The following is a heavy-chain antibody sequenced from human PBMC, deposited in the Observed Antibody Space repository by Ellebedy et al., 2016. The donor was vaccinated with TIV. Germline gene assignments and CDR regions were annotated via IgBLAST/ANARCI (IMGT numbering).Heavy chain of an antibody. V-gene: IGHV2-5*02. D-gene: IGHD6-19*01. Sequence: SGPTLVKPTQTLTLTCTFSGFSPSTSGVGVGWIRQPPGKALEWLALIYWDDDKRYSPSLKSRLTITKDTSKNQVVLTMTNMDPVDTATYYCAHRSSSGWYRSTEWDYFDYWGQGTLVTVSS. CDR1: GFSPSTSGVG. CDR3: AHRSSSGWYRSTEWDYFDY. J-gene: IGHJ4*02. CDR2: IYWDDDK.